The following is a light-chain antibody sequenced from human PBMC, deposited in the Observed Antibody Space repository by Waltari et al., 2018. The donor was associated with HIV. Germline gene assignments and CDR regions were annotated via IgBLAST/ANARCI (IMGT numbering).Light chain of an antibody. J-gene: IGLJ2*01. CDR2: YDT. Sequence: SSLLTQPPSVSVAPGKTARITCGGKNIDRTSVHWYQQKPGQAPLLVIYYDTDRPSGIPERFSGSNSGNTATLTISRVGDGDEADYYCQVWDSTSDHVLFGGGTRLTVL. CDR3: QVWDSTSDHVL. V-gene: IGLV3-21*04. CDR1: NIDRTS.